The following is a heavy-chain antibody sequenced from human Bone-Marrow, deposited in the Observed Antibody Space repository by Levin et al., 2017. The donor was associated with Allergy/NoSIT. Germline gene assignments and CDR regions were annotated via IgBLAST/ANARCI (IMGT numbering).Heavy chain of an antibody. CDR1: GFNFSSYW. D-gene: IGHD2/OR15-2a*01. CDR3: ARDPGLFCTTSNCPRSNWFDP. V-gene: IGHV3-74*01. J-gene: IGHJ5*02. CDR2: INRDGTSA. Sequence: GESLKISCAASGFNFSSYWMHWVRQAPGKGLVWVSRINRDGTSAVYADAVKGRFTISRDNADNTLYLQMSSLRADDTAVYFCARDPGLFCTTSNCPRSNWFDPWGQGTLVTVSS.